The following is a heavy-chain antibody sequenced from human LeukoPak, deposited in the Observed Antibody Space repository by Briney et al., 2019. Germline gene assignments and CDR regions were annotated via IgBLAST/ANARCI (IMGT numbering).Heavy chain of an antibody. CDR1: GFNFTKNW. V-gene: IGHV5-51*01. Sequence: GESLKISCKGSGFNFTKNWVAWVRQKPGKGLEWMGIIYPGDSDTRYRPSFQGQVTISADKSISTAYLQWSSLKASDSGMYYCARQITLLGVLISWGQGTLVTVSS. J-gene: IGHJ4*02. CDR3: ARQITLLGVLIS. CDR2: IYPGDSDT. D-gene: IGHD3-3*01.